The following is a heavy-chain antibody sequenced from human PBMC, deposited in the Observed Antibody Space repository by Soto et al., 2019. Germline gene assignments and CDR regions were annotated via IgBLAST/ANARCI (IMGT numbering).Heavy chain of an antibody. Sequence: GGSLRLSCAASGFTFSSYSMNWVRQAPGKGLEWVSSISSSSSYIYYADSVKGRFTISRDNAKNSLYLQMNSLRAEDTAVYYCARDQGNNWNDADYYFDYWGQGTLVTVSS. CDR2: ISSSSSYI. V-gene: IGHV3-21*01. CDR1: GFTFSSYS. D-gene: IGHD1-20*01. CDR3: ARDQGNNWNDADYYFDY. J-gene: IGHJ4*02.